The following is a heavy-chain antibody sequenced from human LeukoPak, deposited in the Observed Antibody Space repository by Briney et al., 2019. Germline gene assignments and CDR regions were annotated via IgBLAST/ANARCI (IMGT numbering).Heavy chain of an antibody. CDR1: GGSISSGSYY. D-gene: IGHD3-22*01. V-gene: IGHV4-61*02. J-gene: IGHJ4*02. CDR2: IYTSGST. CDR3: ARDGYYFFDY. Sequence: SETLSLTCTVSGGSISSGSYYWSWIRQPAGKGLEWIGRIYTSGSTNYNPSLKSRVTISVDTSKNQFSLKLSSVTAADTAVYYCARDGYYFFDYWGQGTLVTVSS.